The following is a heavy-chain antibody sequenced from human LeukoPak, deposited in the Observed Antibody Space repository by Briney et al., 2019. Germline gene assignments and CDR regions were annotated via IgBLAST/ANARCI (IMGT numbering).Heavy chain of an antibody. Sequence: ASVKVSCKASGYTFTGYYMHWVRQAPGQGLEWMGWINTNSGGTNYAQKFQGRVTMTRDTSISTAYMELSRLRSDDTAVYYCARGAPIQYNWRKELNFDYWGQGTLVTVSS. CDR3: ARGAPIQYNWRKELNFDY. D-gene: IGHD1-20*01. V-gene: IGHV1-2*02. J-gene: IGHJ4*02. CDR2: INTNSGGT. CDR1: GYTFTGYY.